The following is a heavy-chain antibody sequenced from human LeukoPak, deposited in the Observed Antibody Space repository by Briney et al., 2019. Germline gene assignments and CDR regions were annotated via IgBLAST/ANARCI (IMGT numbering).Heavy chain of an antibody. CDR1: GGSFSGYY. V-gene: IGHV4-31*11. CDR2: IYYSGST. J-gene: IGHJ4*02. CDR3: ARGWEYSSSWLPLDY. Sequence: SETLSLTCAVYGGSFSGYYWSWIRQHPGKGLEWIGYIYYSGSTYYNPSLKSRVTISVDTSKNQFSLKLSSVTAADTAVYYCARGWEYSSSWLPLDYWGQGTLVTVSS. D-gene: IGHD6-13*01.